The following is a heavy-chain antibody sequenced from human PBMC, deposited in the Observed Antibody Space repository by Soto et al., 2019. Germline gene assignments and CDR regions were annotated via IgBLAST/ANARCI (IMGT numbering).Heavy chain of an antibody. J-gene: IGHJ4*02. Sequence: GGSLRLSCAASGFTFSDSYMIWIRQAPGKGLEWVSYIGSSVITIYYADSVKGRFTISRDNAKNSLYLHMNSLRAEDTAVYYCASLRYGSGSYVFDSWGQGTLVTVS. V-gene: IGHV3-11*01. CDR2: IGSSVITI. CDR1: GFTFSDSY. CDR3: ASLRYGSGSYVFDS. D-gene: IGHD3-10*01.